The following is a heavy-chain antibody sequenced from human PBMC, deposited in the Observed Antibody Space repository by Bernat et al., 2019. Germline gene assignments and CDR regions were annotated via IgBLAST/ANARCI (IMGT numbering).Heavy chain of an antibody. V-gene: IGHV3-33*01. J-gene: IGHJ4*02. Sequence: VQLVESGGGVVQPGRSVRLSCAASGFTFSNYGMHWVRQAPGKGREWVAVIWYDGSNKYYADSVKGRFTISRDNSKNTLYLQMITLRAEDTAVYYCARVYSASYDYWGQGTLVTVSS. CDR3: ARVYSASYDY. CDR2: IWYDGSNK. D-gene: IGHD6-13*01. CDR1: GFTFSNYG.